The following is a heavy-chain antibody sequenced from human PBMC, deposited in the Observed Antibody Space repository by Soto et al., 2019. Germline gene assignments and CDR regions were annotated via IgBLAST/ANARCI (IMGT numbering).Heavy chain of an antibody. J-gene: IGHJ6*02. D-gene: IGHD2-15*01. V-gene: IGHV3-15*01. CDR2: IKSKTDGGTT. CDR3: TTDSKWCGGGSCRYYYGMDV. Sequence: GGSLRLSCAASGFTFNNAWMSWVRQAPGKGLEWVGRIKSKTDGGTTDYAAPVKGRFTISRDDSKNTLYLQMNSLKTEDTAVYYCTTDSKWCGGGSCRYYYGMDVWGQGTTVTVSS. CDR1: GFTFNNAW.